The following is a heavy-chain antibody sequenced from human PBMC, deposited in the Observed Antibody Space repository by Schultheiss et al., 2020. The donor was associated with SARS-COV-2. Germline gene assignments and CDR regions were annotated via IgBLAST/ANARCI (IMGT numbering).Heavy chain of an antibody. J-gene: IGHJ4*02. CDR1: GGSFSGYY. V-gene: IGHV4-34*01. CDR2: INHSGST. D-gene: IGHD4/OR15-4a*01. Sequence: SETLSLTCAVYGGSFSGYYWSWIRQPPGKGLEWIGEINHSGSTYYNPSLKSRVTISVDTSKNQYSLQLNSVTPEDSAVYYCARSVFGGGNDYGDHTFDYWGQGTLVTVSS. CDR3: ARSVFGGGNDYGDHTFDY.